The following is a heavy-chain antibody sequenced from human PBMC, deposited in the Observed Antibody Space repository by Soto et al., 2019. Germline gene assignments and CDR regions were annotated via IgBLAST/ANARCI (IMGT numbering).Heavy chain of an antibody. D-gene: IGHD2-8*01. CDR1: GGTFSSYA. CDR2: IIPIFGTA. CDR3: ARGDCTNGVCYPETYYYYGMDV. Sequence: SVKVSCKASGGTFSSYAISWVRQAPGQGLEWVGGIIPIFGTANYAQKFQGRVTITADESTSTAYMELSSLRSEDTAVYYCARGDCTNGVCYPETYYYYGMDVWGQGTTVTVSS. J-gene: IGHJ6*02. V-gene: IGHV1-69*13.